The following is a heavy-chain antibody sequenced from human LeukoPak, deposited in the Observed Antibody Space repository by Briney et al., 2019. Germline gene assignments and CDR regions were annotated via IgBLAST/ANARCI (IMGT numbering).Heavy chain of an antibody. CDR2: INTDGRVT. V-gene: IGHV3-74*01. J-gene: IGHJ5*02. CDR1: GFSFSNYW. Sequence: GGSLRLSCAASGFSFSNYWMHWVRQAPGKGLVWVSRINTDGRVTTYADSVKGRFTISRDNAKNTLYLQMNSLRAEDTAVYYCARAGLGTLDHWSQGTLVTVSS. D-gene: IGHD7-27*01. CDR3: ARAGLGTLDH.